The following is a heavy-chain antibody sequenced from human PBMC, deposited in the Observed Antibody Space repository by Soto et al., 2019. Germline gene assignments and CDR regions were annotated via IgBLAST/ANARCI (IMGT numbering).Heavy chain of an antibody. V-gene: IGHV1-3*01. D-gene: IGHD2-15*01. Sequence: ASVKVSCKASGYTFTSYAMHWVRQAPGQRLEWMGWINAGNGNTKYSQKFQGRVTITRDTSASTAYMELSSLRSEDTAVYYFARDGGVVVVAAPMSYMDVWGKGTTVTVSS. CDR3: ARDGGVVVVAAPMSYMDV. CDR1: GYTFTSYA. CDR2: INAGNGNT. J-gene: IGHJ6*03.